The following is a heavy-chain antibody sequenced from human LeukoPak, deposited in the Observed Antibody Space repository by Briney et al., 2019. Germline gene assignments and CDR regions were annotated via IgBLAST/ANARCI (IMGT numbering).Heavy chain of an antibody. J-gene: IGHJ4*02. Sequence: PGGSLRLSCSASGFTFSSYWMSWVRRAPGKGLEWVANINEDGSQQNYVDSVKGRFTISRDNVMNSLYLQMNSLRAEDTAVYYCARGGGSSGWSRRDCGCWGQGTLVTASS. D-gene: IGHD6-19*01. CDR2: INEDGSQQ. CDR1: GFTFSSYW. CDR3: ARGGGSSGWSRRDCGC. V-gene: IGHV3-7*04.